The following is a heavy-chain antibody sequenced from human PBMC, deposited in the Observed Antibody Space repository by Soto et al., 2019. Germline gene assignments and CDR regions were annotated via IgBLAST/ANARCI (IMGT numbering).Heavy chain of an antibody. V-gene: IGHV4-31*03. CDR3: ARAPHRTISNLYYYDRMDV. CDR1: GGSINSGGYY. D-gene: IGHD3-10*01. CDR2: IYHSGTT. Sequence: KPSETLSLTCTVSGGSINSGGYYWSWIRQHPAKGLEWIGYIYHSGTTHYNPSLKSRLTISVDTSKSQFSLKLRSVTAADTAVYYCARAPHRTISNLYYYDRMDVWGQGITVTVSS. J-gene: IGHJ6*02.